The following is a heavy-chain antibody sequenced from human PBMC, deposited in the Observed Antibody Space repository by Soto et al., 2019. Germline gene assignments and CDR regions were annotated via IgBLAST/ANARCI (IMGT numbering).Heavy chain of an antibody. CDR3: TKRRNVLRFLEWSSGMEV. CDR2: ISDDGSNK. Sequence: GGSLRLSCVASGFTFSNYGMHWVRQAPGKWLEWVAFISDDGSNKYYADSMRGRFTMSRDNSKRTLYLQMSSLRVEDTAVYYCTKRRNVLRFLEWSSGMEVWGQGXTVTVSS. J-gene: IGHJ6*02. V-gene: IGHV3-30*18. D-gene: IGHD3-3*01. CDR1: GFTFSNYG.